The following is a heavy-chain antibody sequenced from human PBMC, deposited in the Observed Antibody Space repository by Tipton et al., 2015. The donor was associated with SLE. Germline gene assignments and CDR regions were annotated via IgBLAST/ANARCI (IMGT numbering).Heavy chain of an antibody. CDR3: ARDGGDGYTPDYFDY. Sequence: RSLRLSCTASGFTFDDYAMHWVRQAPGKGLEWVSGISWNSDTIDYADSVKGRFTISRDNAKKSLYLQMNSLRAEDTAVYYCARDGGDGYTPDYFDYWGQGTLVTVSS. D-gene: IGHD5-24*01. J-gene: IGHJ4*02. CDR1: GFTFDDYA. V-gene: IGHV3-9*01. CDR2: ISWNSDTI.